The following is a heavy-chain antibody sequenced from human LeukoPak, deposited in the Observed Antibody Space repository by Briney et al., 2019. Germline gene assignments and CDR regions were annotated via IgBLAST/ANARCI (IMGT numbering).Heavy chain of an antibody. CDR1: GGTFSSYA. CDR3: ARSGLGWNYPSDFDYYYMDV. J-gene: IGHJ6*03. Sequence: SVKVSCXASGGTFSSYAISWVRQAPGQGLEWMGGIIPIFGTANYAQKFQGRVTITTDESTSTAYMELSSLRSEDTAVYYCARSGLGWNYPSDFDYYYMDVWGKGTTVTVSS. D-gene: IGHD1-7*01. CDR2: IIPIFGTA. V-gene: IGHV1-69*05.